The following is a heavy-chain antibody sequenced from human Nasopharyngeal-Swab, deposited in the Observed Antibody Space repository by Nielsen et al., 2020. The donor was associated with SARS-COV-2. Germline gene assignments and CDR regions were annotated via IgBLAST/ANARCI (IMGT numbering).Heavy chain of an antibody. CDR1: GFTFSSYA. Sequence: GESLKISCAASGFTFSSYAMHWVRQARGKGLEWVAVISYDGSNKYDADSVKGRFTISRDNSKNTLYLQMNSLRAEDTAVYYCARVDSSSWYGVDYWGQGTLVTVSS. V-gene: IGHV3-30-3*01. CDR2: ISYDGSNK. D-gene: IGHD6-13*01. CDR3: ARVDSSSWYGVDY. J-gene: IGHJ4*02.